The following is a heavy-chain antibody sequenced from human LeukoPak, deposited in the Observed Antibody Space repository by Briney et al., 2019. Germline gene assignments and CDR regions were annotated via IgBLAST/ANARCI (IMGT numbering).Heavy chain of an antibody. D-gene: IGHD3-10*01. CDR2: ISSSSSYI. V-gene: IGHV3-21*01. Sequence: PGGSLRLSCAASGFTFSSYGMNWVRQAPGKGLEWVSSISSSSSYIYYADSVKGRFTISRDNAKNSLYLQMNSLRAEDTAVYYCAREGTMVRGVMLGWFDPWGQGTLVTVSS. CDR1: GFTFSSYG. J-gene: IGHJ5*02. CDR3: AREGTMVRGVMLGWFDP.